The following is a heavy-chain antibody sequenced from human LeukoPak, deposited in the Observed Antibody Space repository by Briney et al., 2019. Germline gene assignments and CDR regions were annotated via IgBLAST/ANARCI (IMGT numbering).Heavy chain of an antibody. CDR2: ISSSGTTI. J-gene: IGHJ3*02. CDR1: GFTFSSYS. V-gene: IGHV3-48*01. Sequence: GGSLRLSCAASGFTFSSYSMNWVRQAPGKGLEWLSYISSSGTTIYYADSVKGRFTISRDNAKNSLYLQMNSLRAEDTAVYYCARDQMNFHAFDIWGQGTMVTVSS. D-gene: IGHD1-7*01. CDR3: ARDQMNFHAFDI.